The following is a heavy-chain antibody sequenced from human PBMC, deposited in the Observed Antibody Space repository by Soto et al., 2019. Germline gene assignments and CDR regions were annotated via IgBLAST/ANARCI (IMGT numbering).Heavy chain of an antibody. CDR3: GRGIPRDPSYNWFDP. D-gene: IGHD2-21*01. J-gene: IGHJ5*02. CDR1: GGSFSGYY. CDR2: INHSGST. V-gene: IGHV4-34*01. Sequence: SETLSLTCAVYGGSFSGYYWSWIRQPPGKGLEWIGEINHSGSTNYNPSLKSRVTISVDTSKNQFSLKLSSVTAADTAVYYCGRGIPRDPSYNWFDPWGQGTLVTVSS.